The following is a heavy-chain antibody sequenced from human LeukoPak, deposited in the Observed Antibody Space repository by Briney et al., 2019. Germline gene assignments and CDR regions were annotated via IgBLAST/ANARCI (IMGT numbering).Heavy chain of an antibody. V-gene: IGHV3-48*02. CDR2: ISSSSSTI. CDR1: GFTFSSYR. CDR3: ARGVRYFDY. J-gene: IGHJ4*02. D-gene: IGHD3-9*01. Sequence: PGWSLRLSCAASGFTFSSYRMNWLRQAPGQWLELVSYISSSSSTIYYADSVKGRFTISRDNAKNSLYLQINSLRDEDTAVYYCARGVRYFDYWGQGTLVTVSS.